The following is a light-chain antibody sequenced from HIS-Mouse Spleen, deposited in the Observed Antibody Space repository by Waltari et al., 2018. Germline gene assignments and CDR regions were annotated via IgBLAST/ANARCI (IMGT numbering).Light chain of an antibody. CDR1: ALPKQY. J-gene: IGLJ2*01. V-gene: IGLV3-25*03. CDR2: KES. Sequence: SYELTQPHSVSVSPGQTARITCSGDALPKQYAYWYQQKPGQAPGLVIYKESERPSGIPERSSGSSSGTTVTLTISGVQAEDEADYYCQSADSSGTYQDVVFGGGTKLTVL. CDR3: QSADSSGTYQDVV.